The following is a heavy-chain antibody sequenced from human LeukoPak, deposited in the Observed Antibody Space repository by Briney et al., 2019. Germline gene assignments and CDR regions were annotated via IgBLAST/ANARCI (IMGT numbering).Heavy chain of an antibody. Sequence: GGSLRLSCAASGFTFDDYAMHWVRQAPGKGLEWVSLISWDGGSTYYADSVKGRFTISRDNSKNSLYLQMNSLRAEDTAVYYCAKDRVIVVVTAIPLYFDYWGQGTLVTVSS. CDR3: AKDRVIVVVTAIPLYFDY. D-gene: IGHD2-21*02. CDR1: GFTFDDYA. V-gene: IGHV3-43D*03. J-gene: IGHJ4*02. CDR2: ISWDGGST.